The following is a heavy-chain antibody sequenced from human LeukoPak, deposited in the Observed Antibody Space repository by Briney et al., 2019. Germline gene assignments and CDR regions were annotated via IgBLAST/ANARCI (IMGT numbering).Heavy chain of an antibody. Sequence: GGSLRLSCAASGFTFSSYGMHWVRQAPGKGLEWVAVIWYDGSNKYYADSVKGRFTISGDNSKNTLYLQMNSLRAEDTAVYYCAKSSRRYCSGGSCYFDYWGQGTLVTVSS. CDR1: GFTFSSYG. CDR3: AKSSRRYCSGGSCYFDY. V-gene: IGHV3-33*06. CDR2: IWYDGSNK. J-gene: IGHJ4*02. D-gene: IGHD2-15*01.